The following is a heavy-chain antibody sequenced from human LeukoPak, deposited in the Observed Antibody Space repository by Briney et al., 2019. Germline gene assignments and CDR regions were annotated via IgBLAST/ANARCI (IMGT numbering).Heavy chain of an antibody. CDR3: AKQYYGSGSYYKWGAFDI. CDR2: ISSSSSYI. CDR1: GFTFSSYS. Sequence: GGSLRLSCAASGFTFSSYSMNWVRQAPGKGLEWVSSISSSSSYIYYADSVKGRFTISRDNAKNSLYLQMNSLRAEDTAVYYCAKQYYGSGSYYKWGAFDIWGQGTMVTVSS. J-gene: IGHJ3*02. V-gene: IGHV3-21*04. D-gene: IGHD3-10*01.